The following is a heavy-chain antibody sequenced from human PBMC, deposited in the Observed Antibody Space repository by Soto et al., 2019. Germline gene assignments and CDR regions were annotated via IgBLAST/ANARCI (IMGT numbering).Heavy chain of an antibody. J-gene: IGHJ4*02. V-gene: IGHV4-30-4*01. Sequence: QVQLQESGPGLVKPSQTLSLTCTVSGGSISSGDYYWSWIRQPPGKGLEWIGYMSYSGSTYSNPFLKSRISISVDTSKNQFSLKLSSVTAADTAVYYCARSEFGSYGFDYWGQGTLVTVSS. CDR2: MSYSGST. D-gene: IGHD3-16*01. CDR1: GGSISSGDYY. CDR3: ARSEFGSYGFDY.